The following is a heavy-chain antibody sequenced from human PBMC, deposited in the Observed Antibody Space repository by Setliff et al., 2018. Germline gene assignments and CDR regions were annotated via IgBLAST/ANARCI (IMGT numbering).Heavy chain of an antibody. CDR1: GVSIRSYY. CDR2: VYHNGNT. J-gene: IGHJ6*02. D-gene: IGHD2-15*01. V-gene: IGHV4-59*01. Sequence: SETLSLTCTVSGVSIRSYYWSWGRQPPGKGLEWIGYVYHNGNTNFNPALKSRVTMSVDTAKNQFALHLKSVTAADTAVYYCARDRSAYSYGLDVWGQGTTVTVSS. CDR3: ARDRSAYSYGLDV.